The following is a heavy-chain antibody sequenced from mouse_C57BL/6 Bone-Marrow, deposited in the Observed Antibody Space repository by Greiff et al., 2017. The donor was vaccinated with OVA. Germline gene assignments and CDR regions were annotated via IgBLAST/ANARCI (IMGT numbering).Heavy chain of an antibody. CDR1: GYTFTSYW. CDR3: ARAVHIYCDYDVGFAY. D-gene: IGHD2-4*01. CDR2: IYPGSGST. V-gene: IGHV1-55*01. J-gene: IGHJ3*01. Sequence: QVQLQQPGAELVKPGASVKMSCKASGYTFTSYWITWVKQRPGQGLEWIGDIYPGSGSTNYTEKFKSKATLTVDKSSSPAYMQLSRLTSEDSAVYYCARAVHIYCDYDVGFAYWGQGTLVTVSA.